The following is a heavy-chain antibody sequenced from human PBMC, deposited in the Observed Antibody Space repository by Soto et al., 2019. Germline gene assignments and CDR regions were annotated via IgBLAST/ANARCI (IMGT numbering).Heavy chain of an antibody. Sequence: VQLLESGGGSVQPGGSLRLSCAASGFTFSSYAMHWVRRPPGKGLEWVSSISGSGGTAYYADSVKGRFSISRDSLVNTLYLQMNSLRAEDTAVYYCAKGRGQNWNFVYWGQGTLVTVSP. J-gene: IGHJ4*02. CDR3: AKGRGQNWNFVY. V-gene: IGHV3-23*01. D-gene: IGHD1-1*01. CDR1: GFTFSSYA. CDR2: ISGSGGTA.